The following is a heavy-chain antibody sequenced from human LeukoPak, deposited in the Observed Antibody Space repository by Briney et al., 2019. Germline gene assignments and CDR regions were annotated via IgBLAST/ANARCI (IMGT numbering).Heavy chain of an antibody. CDR1: GFTFSDYY. CDR2: ISSSGSVI. J-gene: IGHJ4*02. D-gene: IGHD6-13*01. Sequence: KTGGSLRLSCAASGFTFSDYYMSWIRQAPGKGLEWVSYISSSGSVISYADSLKGRFTISRDNAKNSLYLQMNSLRAEDTAIYYCTRVTSSWYSDLDYWGQGTLVTVSS. CDR3: TRVTSSWYSDLDY. V-gene: IGHV3-11*01.